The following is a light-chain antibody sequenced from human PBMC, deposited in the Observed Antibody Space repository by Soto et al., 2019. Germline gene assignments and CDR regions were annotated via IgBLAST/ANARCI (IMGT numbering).Light chain of an antibody. CDR1: SSDVGGYNY. V-gene: IGLV2-8*01. CDR2: EVS. J-gene: IGLJ2*01. Sequence: QSVLTQPPSASGSPGQSVTISCTGTSSDVGGYNYVSWYQQHPGKAPKLMIYEVSKRPSGVTDRFSGSKSGNTASLTVSGLQAEDEADYYCSSNAGSNNVVFGGGTKLTVL. CDR3: SSNAGSNNVV.